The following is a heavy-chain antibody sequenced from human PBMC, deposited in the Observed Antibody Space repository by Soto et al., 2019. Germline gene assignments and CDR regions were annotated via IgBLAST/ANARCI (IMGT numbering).Heavy chain of an antibody. CDR3: VKGEFYYDSSAYYPFDS. Sequence: SLRLSCSASGFTFSSYAMHWVRQAPGKGLEYVSSISINGGSTHYADSVKGRFTISRDNSRNTQYLQMSSLRADDKAVYYCVKGEFYYDSSAYYPFDSWGQGTLVTVSS. J-gene: IGHJ4*02. CDR2: ISINGGST. CDR1: GFTFSSYA. D-gene: IGHD3-22*01. V-gene: IGHV3-64D*06.